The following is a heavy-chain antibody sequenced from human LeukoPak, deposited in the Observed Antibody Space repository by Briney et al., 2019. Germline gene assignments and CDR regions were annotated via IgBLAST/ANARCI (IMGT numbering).Heavy chain of an antibody. J-gene: IGHJ4*02. CDR3: TRATGAGLIDY. CDR1: GGSISNYY. CDR2: IYYSGNT. V-gene: IGHV4-39*06. D-gene: IGHD1-1*01. Sequence: SETLSLTCTVSGGSISNYYWGWIRQPPGEGLEWIGSIYYSGNTYYNSSLQSRVTISVHMSNNQFALKLSSVTAADTAVYYCTRATGAGLIDYWVQATLVNVSS.